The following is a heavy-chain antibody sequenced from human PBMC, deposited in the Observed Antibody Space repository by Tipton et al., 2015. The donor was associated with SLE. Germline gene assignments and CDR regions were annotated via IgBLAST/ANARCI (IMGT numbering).Heavy chain of an antibody. CDR2: IFYGEST. Sequence: LRLSCTVSGDSVSSSNYYWGWIRQPPGKGLEWIGTIFYGESTYYNPSLKSRVTISVDTSKNQFSLKLSSVTAADTAVYYCARSAKDYDSSGFAYYYYYYYMDVWGKGTTVTVSS. D-gene: IGHD3-22*01. CDR1: GDSVSSSNYY. V-gene: IGHV4-39*07. J-gene: IGHJ6*03. CDR3: ARSAKDYDSSGFAYYYYYYYMDV.